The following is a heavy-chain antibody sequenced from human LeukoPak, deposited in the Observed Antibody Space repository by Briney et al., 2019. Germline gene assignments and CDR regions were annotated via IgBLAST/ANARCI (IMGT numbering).Heavy chain of an antibody. V-gene: IGHV1-18*04. CDR3: ARDWVATSLDAFDI. D-gene: IGHD5-12*01. Sequence: ASVKVSCKASGYTFTGYYMHWVRQAPGQGLEWMGRISTYNGNTNYAQNLQGRVTMTTDTSTSTAYMELRSLRSDDTAVYYCARDWVATSLDAFDIWGQGTVVIVSS. CDR1: GYTFTGYY. CDR2: ISTYNGNT. J-gene: IGHJ3*02.